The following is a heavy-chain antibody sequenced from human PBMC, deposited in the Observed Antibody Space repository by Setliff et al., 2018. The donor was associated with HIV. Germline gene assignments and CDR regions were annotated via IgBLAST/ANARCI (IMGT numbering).Heavy chain of an antibody. D-gene: IGHD6-6*01. V-gene: IGHV4-59*11. J-gene: IGHJ4*02. CDR2: VYYSGTPTRRLSEYNPYSENPTRGTT. Sequence: SETLSLTCSVSGGSIRSHYWSWVRQAPGKRLEWIGNVYYSGTPTRRLSEYNPYSENPTRGTTDYNPSLESRVTISVDTSKKHFSLNLSSVTAADTAVYYCARGLATSSRSSLVYWGQGILVTVSS. CDR1: GGSIRSHY. CDR3: ARGLATSSRSSLVY.